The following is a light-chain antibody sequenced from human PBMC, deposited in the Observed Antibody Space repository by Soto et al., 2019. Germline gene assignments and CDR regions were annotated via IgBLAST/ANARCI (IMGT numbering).Light chain of an antibody. CDR3: QQYHTDWT. CDR2: KAS. CDR1: QTISSW. Sequence: DIQMTQSPSTLSGSVGDRVTITCRASQTISSWLAWYQQKPGKAPKLLIYKASTLKSGVPSRFSGSGSGTEFTLTISSLQADDFATYYCQQYHTDWTFGQGTKV. J-gene: IGKJ1*01. V-gene: IGKV1-5*03.